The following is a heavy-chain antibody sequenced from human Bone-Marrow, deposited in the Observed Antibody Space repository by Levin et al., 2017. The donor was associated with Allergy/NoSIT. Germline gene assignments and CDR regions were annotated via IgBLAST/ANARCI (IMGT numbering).Heavy chain of an antibody. CDR2: ISYPGTT. CDR3: ARRGNCIGRRYSLAWAFPG. J-gene: IGHJ4*02. V-gene: IGHV4-39*01. D-gene: IGHD2-15*01. Sequence: SETLSLICIVSGASISSSDYYWGWVRQPPGKGLEWIGSISYPGTTYYNPSLKSRVTISVDTTRNQFSLKVGSVTAADTAVYYCARRGNCIGRRYSLAWAFPGWGQGTLVTVSS. CDR1: GASISSSDYY.